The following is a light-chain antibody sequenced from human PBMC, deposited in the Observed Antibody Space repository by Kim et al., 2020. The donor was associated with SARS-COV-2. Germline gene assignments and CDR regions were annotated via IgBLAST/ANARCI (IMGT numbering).Light chain of an antibody. Sequence: VSPGQTATITCSGDKLGNRYACWFQQRPGQSPVLVIYQDSKRPSGIPERFSGSNSGNTATLTISGTQALDEADYYCQAWDSSTGVFGTGTKVTVL. CDR3: QAWDSSTGV. J-gene: IGLJ1*01. CDR2: QDS. V-gene: IGLV3-1*01. CDR1: KLGNRY.